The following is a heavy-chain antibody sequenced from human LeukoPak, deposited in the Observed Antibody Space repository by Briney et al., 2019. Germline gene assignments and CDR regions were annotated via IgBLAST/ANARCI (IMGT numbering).Heavy chain of an antibody. Sequence: ISAYNGNTNYAQKLQGRVTMTTDTSTSTAYMELRSLRSDDTAVYYCARDSPPTVTGVCVIWGQGTLVTVSS. CDR3: ARDSPPTVTGVCVI. V-gene: IGHV1-18*01. J-gene: IGHJ4*02. D-gene: IGHD4-11*01. CDR2: ISAYNGNT.